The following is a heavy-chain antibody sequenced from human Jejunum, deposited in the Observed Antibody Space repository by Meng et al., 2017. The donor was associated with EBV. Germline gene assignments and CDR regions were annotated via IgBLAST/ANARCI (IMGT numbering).Heavy chain of an antibody. D-gene: IGHD4-23*01. Sequence: ITLTDPEPTLVQPTQTLTRTCSFSGFSLTTTAVGVSWIRQAPGKALEWLAVIYWDDDKRYSPSLNNRLTITKDTSKNQVVLTMTNIDPVDTATYYCAHIEGGGNSGFLDYWGQGTLVTVSS. V-gene: IGHV2-5*02. J-gene: IGHJ4*02. CDR2: IYWDDDK. CDR3: AHIEGGGNSGFLDY. CDR1: GFSLTTTAVG.